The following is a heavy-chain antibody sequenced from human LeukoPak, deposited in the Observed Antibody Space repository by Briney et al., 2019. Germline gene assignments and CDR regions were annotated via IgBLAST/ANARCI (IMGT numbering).Heavy chain of an antibody. J-gene: IGHJ6*02. CDR1: GFTFSSYW. Sequence: QPGGSLRLSCAASGFTFSSYWMSWVRQAPGKGLEWVANIKQDGSEKYYVDSVKGRFTISRDNAKNSLYLQMNSLRAEDTAVYYCARDRELLEAGYYYGMDVWGQGTTVTVSS. CDR2: IKQDGSEK. V-gene: IGHV3-7*03. CDR3: ARDRELLEAGYYYGMDV. D-gene: IGHD1-26*01.